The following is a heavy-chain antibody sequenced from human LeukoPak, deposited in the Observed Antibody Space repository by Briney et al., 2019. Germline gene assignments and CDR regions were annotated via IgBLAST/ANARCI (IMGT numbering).Heavy chain of an antibody. CDR1: GFTFSSYW. V-gene: IGHV3-7*01. CDR2: IKQDGSEK. D-gene: IGHD3-22*01. Sequence: PGGSLRLSCAASGFTFSSYWMSWVRQAPGKGLEWVANIKQDGSEKYYVDSVKGRFTISRDNAKNSLYLQMNSLRAEDTAVYYCARDYYDSSGYSLGYWGQGTLVTVSS. J-gene: IGHJ4*02. CDR3: ARDYYDSSGYSLGY.